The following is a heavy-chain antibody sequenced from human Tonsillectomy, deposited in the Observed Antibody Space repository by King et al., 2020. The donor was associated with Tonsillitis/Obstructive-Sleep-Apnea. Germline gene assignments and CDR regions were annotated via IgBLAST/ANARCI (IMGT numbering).Heavy chain of an antibody. V-gene: IGHV3-15*07. Sequence: VQLVESGGGLVKPGGSLRLSCAASGFTFTHAWMNWVRQAPGKGLEWVGRIKSNPDGGTADYAAPVKGRFTLSRDDSRDTLYLQMNSLKTEDTAVYYCTWVKRLGEFSGRGSWGQGTLVTVSS. CDR1: GFTFTHAW. CDR2: IKSNPDGGTA. J-gene: IGHJ5*02. CDR3: TWVKRLGEFSGRGS. D-gene: IGHD3-16*02.